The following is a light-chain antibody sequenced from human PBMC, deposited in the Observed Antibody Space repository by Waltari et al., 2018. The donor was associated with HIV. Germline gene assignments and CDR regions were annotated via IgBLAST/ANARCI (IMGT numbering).Light chain of an antibody. V-gene: IGLV2-14*01. CDR1: SSDVGGYNY. CDR3: SSYTSSSTPVV. CDR2: EVS. Sequence: QSALTQPASVSGSPGQSITISCTGTSSDVGGYNYVSWYQQHPGKAPKLMIDEVSNRPSGVSDRFSGSKSGNTASLTISGLQAEDEADYYCSSYTSSSTPVVFGGGTNLTVL. J-gene: IGLJ2*01.